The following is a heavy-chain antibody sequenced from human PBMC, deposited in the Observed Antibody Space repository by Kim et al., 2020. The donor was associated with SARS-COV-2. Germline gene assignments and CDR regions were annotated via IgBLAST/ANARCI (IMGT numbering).Heavy chain of an antibody. Sequence: GESLKISCKGSGYSFTSYWIGWVRQMPGKGLEWMGIIYPGDSDTRYSPSFQGQVTISADKSISTAYLQWSSLKASDTAMYYCARVDDHYYDSSGYLQPFDYWGQGTLVTVSS. CDR2: IYPGDSDT. CDR1: GYSFTSYW. J-gene: IGHJ4*02. D-gene: IGHD3-22*01. V-gene: IGHV5-51*01. CDR3: ARVDDHYYDSSGYLQPFDY.